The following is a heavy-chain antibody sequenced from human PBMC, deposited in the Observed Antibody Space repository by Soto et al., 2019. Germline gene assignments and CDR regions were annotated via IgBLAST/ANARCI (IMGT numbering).Heavy chain of an antibody. CDR1: GLTFSTFG. CDR2: IDSTGRYI. CDR3: ARDGAAGSVMGV. D-gene: IGHD6-13*01. J-gene: IGHJ6*02. V-gene: IGHV3-21*06. Sequence: EVQLVESGGGLVKPGGSLRLSCAASGLTFSTFGMNWVRQTPGKGLEWVSSIDSTGRYIDYGDSVSGRLTISRDNARSLLFLQMNSRTVEDTAVYYCARDGAAGSVMGVWGQGTTVIVSS.